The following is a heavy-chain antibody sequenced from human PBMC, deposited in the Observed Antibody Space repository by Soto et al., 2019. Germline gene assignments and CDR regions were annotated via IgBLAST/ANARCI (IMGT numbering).Heavy chain of an antibody. CDR1: GGSFSGYY. J-gene: IGHJ5*02. CDR3: ASYGGLVGATRYNWFDP. Sequence: QVQLQQWGAGLLKPSETLSLTCAVYGGSFSGYYWSWIRQPPGKVLEWIGEINHSGSTNYNPSLKSRVTILVDTSKNQFSLKLSSVTAADTAVYYCASYGGLVGATRYNWFDPWGQGTLVTVSS. V-gene: IGHV4-34*01. D-gene: IGHD1-26*01. CDR2: INHSGST.